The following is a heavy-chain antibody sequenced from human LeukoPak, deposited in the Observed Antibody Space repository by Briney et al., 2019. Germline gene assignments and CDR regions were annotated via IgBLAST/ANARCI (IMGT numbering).Heavy chain of an antibody. J-gene: IGHJ6*01. D-gene: IGHD1-26*01. Sequence: SGGSLRLSCAASGFTFSNFAMSWVRLTPGKGLEWVSSIINSGDTLYGDSVKGRFTISRDNSKNTLYLEMSSLRAEDTAIYYCAKMKGHPLPKYYMDVWGQGTTVTVSS. CDR2: IINSGDT. CDR3: AKMKGHPLPKYYMDV. CDR1: GFTFSNFA. V-gene: IGHV3-23*01.